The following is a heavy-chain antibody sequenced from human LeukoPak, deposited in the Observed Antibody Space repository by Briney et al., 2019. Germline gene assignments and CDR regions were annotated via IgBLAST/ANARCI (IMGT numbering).Heavy chain of an antibody. CDR1: GYTFTGYY. J-gene: IGHJ4*02. D-gene: IGHD2-2*01. CDR2: INPNSGGT. V-gene: IGHV1-2*02. Sequence: ASVKVSCKASGYTFTGYYMHWVRQAPGQGLEWMGWINPNSGGTNYAQKFQGRVTMTRDTSISTAYMELSRLRSDDTAVYYCARGDIVVVPAAADLDYWGQGTLVTVSS. CDR3: ARGDIVVVPAAADLDY.